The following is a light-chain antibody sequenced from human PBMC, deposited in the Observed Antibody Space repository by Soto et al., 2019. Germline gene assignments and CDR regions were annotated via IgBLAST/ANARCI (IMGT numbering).Light chain of an antibody. CDR3: QQYNNWPPIT. J-gene: IGKJ5*01. CDR2: GAS. Sequence: IVMTQASGAPCQPPLQNATESWRSSQSVSSNLAWYQQKPGQAPRLLIYGASTRATGIPARFSGSGSGTEFTLTISSLQSEDFAVYYCQQYNNWPPITFGQGTRLEIK. V-gene: IGKV3-15*01. CDR1: QSVSSN.